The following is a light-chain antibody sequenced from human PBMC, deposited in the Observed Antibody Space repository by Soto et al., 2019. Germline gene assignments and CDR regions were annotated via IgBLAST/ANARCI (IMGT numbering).Light chain of an antibody. J-gene: IGLJ2*01. Sequence: QSVLTQPPSVSGAPGQRVTISCTGSSSNIGAGYDVHWYQQRPGTAPKLLIYGNSNRPSGVPDRFSGSKSGTSASLAITGLQAEDDADYCCQSYDSSLSGVVFGGGTKLTVL. V-gene: IGLV1-40*01. CDR3: QSYDSSLSGVV. CDR1: SSNIGAGYD. CDR2: GNS.